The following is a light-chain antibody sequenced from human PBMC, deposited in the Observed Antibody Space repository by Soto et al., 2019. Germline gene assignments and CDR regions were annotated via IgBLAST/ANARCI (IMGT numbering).Light chain of an antibody. CDR3: QQSHSFPPT. CDR1: QDISGW. J-gene: IGKJ4*01. CDR2: TAS. V-gene: IGKV1-12*01. Sequence: DIQMTQSPSSVSASVGGRVTLTCRASQDISGWLAWYQQTPGIAPRFLIYTASNLHTGVPSRFSGSGSGTEFTLTITNLQPEDFATYYCQQSHSFPPTFGGGTKVDI.